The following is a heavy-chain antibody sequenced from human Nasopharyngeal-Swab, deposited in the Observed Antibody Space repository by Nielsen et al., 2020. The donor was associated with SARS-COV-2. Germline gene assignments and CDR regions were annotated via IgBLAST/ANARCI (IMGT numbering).Heavy chain of an antibody. D-gene: IGHD6-13*01. J-gene: IGHJ5*02. Sequence: VRQAPGKGLEWVGRIKSKTDGGTTDYAAPVKGRFTISRDDSKNTLYLQMNSLRAEDTAVYYCARDGLAAADPAYNWFDPWGQGTLVTVSS. CDR2: IKSKTDGGTT. CDR3: ARDGLAAADPAYNWFDP. V-gene: IGHV3-15*01.